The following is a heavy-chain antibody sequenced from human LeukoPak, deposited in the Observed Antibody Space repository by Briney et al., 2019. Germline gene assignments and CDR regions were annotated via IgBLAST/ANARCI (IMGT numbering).Heavy chain of an antibody. CDR3: VKDLHYWVAMDV. Sequence: PGGSLRLSCAASGFNFRDFAISWVRQAPGKGLEWVSGIGSDTTTHYAESVKGRFAISRDNAKNTLYLHMDSVRAEDTALYYCVKDLHYWVAMDVWGQGTAVTVSS. CDR2: IGSDTTT. CDR1: GFNFRDFA. D-gene: IGHD2-15*01. J-gene: IGHJ6*02. V-gene: IGHV3-23*01.